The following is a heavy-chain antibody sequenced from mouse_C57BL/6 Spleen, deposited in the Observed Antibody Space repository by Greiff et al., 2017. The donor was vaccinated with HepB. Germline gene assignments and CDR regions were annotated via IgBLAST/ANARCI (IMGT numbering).Heavy chain of an antibody. Sequence: ESGPELVKPGASVKISCKASGYAFSSSWMNWVKQRPGKGLEWIGRIYPGDGDTNYNGKFKGKATLTADKSSSTAYMQLSSLTSEDSAVYFCARAGGYGSSDYWGQGTTLTVSS. V-gene: IGHV1-82*01. CDR1: GYAFSSSW. CDR3: ARAGGYGSSDY. D-gene: IGHD1-1*01. CDR2: IYPGDGDT. J-gene: IGHJ2*01.